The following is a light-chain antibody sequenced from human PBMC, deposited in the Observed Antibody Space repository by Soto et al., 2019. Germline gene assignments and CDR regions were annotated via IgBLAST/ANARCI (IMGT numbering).Light chain of an antibody. CDR1: QSVSSN. V-gene: IGKV3-15*01. J-gene: IGKJ2*01. Sequence: EIVMTQSPATLSVSPGERATLSCRASQSVSSNLAWYQQKPGQAPRLLIYGASTRATGIPARFRGSGSGTKFTLTISSLQSEDFAVYYCQQYNNWPRTFGQGTKLEIK. CDR2: GAS. CDR3: QQYNNWPRT.